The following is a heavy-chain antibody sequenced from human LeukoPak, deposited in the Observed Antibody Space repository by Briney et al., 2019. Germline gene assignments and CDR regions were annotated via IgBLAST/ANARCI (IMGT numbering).Heavy chain of an antibody. D-gene: IGHD6-25*01. CDR3: ARHLGYTSVVEGGYFDC. CDR2: IYYSGTT. Sequence: ASETLSLTCIVSGGSVRSSIHYWGWIRQPPGKGLEWIGTIYYSGTTYYNPSLTSRVTMSVDTSKDQFSLNPTSVTAADTALYYCARHLGYTSVVEGGYFDCWGQGALVTVSS. J-gene: IGHJ4*02. CDR1: GGSVRSSIHY. V-gene: IGHV4-39*01.